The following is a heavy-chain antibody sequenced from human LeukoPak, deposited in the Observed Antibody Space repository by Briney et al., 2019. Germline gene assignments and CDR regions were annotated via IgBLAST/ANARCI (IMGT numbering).Heavy chain of an antibody. CDR1: GGSISSGDYY. D-gene: IGHD3-22*01. J-gene: IGHJ5*02. Sequence: PSETLSLTCTVSGGSISSGDYYWSWIRQPPGKGLEWIGYIYYSGSTYYNPSLKSRVTISVDTSENQFSLKLSSVTAADTAVYYCARVGGDYYDSSGYYPPIDPWGQGTLVTVSS. CDR3: ARVGGDYYDSSGYYPPIDP. V-gene: IGHV4-30-4*08. CDR2: IYYSGST.